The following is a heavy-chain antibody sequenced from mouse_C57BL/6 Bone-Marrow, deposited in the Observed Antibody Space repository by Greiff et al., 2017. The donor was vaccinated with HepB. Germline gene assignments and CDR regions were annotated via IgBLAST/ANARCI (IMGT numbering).Heavy chain of an antibody. CDR1: GYTFTSYW. V-gene: IGHV1-55*01. CDR2: IYPGSGST. CDR3: ASGGYPYYAMDY. J-gene: IGHJ4*01. D-gene: IGHD1-1*02. Sequence: QVQLQQPGAELVKPGASVKMSCKASGYTFTSYWITWVKQGPGQGLEWIGDIYPGSGSTNYNEKFKSKATLTVDTSSSTAYMQLSSLTSEDSAVYYCASGGYPYYAMDYWGQGTSVTVSS.